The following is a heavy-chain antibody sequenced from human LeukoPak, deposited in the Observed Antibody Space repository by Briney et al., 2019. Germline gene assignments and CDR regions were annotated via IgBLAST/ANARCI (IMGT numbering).Heavy chain of an antibody. Sequence: ASVKVSCKSSGYSFKSYFMHWVRQAPGQGLEWMGWINPNSGGTNYAQKFQGRVTMTRDTSISTAYMELSRLRSDDTAVYYCARGDYGDRRYSNWGQGALVTVSS. J-gene: IGHJ4*02. V-gene: IGHV1-2*02. CDR3: ARGDYGDRRYSN. CDR2: INPNSGGT. CDR1: GYSFKSYF. D-gene: IGHD4-17*01.